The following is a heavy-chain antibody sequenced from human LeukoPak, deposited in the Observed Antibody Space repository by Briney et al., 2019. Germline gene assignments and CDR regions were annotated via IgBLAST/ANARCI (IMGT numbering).Heavy chain of an antibody. V-gene: IGHV1-69*06. CDR2: IIPIFGTA. D-gene: IGHD5-12*01. J-gene: IGHJ1*01. CDR1: GGTFSSYA. Sequence: SVKVSCKASGGTFSSYAISWVRQAPGQGLEWMGGIIPIFGTANYAQKFQGRVTITADKSTSTAYMELSSLRSEDTAVYYCARERGYSGYEVDFQHWGQGTLVTVSS. CDR3: ARERGYSGYEVDFQH.